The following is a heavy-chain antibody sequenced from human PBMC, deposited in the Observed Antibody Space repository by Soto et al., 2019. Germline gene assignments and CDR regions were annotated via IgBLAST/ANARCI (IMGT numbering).Heavy chain of an antibody. V-gene: IGHV5-51*01. CDR1: GYSFTSYW. Sequence: GESLKISCKGSGYSFTSYWIGWVRQMLGKGLEWMGIIYPGDSDTRYSPSFQGQVTISADKSISTAYLQWSSLKASDTAMYYCARHVGAKSNYYYYGMDVWGQGTTVTVSS. D-gene: IGHD1-26*01. CDR3: ARHVGAKSNYYYYGMDV. CDR2: IYPGDSDT. J-gene: IGHJ6*02.